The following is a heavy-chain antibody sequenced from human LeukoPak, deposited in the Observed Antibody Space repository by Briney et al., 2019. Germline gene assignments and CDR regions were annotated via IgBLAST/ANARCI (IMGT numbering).Heavy chain of an antibody. D-gene: IGHD1-14*01. J-gene: IGHJ3*01. CDR1: GFTFGKSW. CDR3: VVVVEPPDSDGFDV. CDR2: INADGSTT. V-gene: IGHV3-74*01. Sequence: GGSLRLSWGASGFTFGKSWGHWVRHAPGKGVVGGSLINADGSTTTYAASVKDRFTISRDNARNTLSLQMNSLTIEDTAVYYCVVVVEPPDSDGFDVWGQGTMITVSS.